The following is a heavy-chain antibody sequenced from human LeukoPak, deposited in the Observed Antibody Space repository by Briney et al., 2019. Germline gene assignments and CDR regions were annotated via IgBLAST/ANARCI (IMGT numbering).Heavy chain of an antibody. CDR1: GGSISSYY. Sequence: SETLSLTCTVSGGSISSYYWSWIRQPPGKGPEWIGYIYYSGSTNYNPSLKSRVTISVDTSKNQFSLKLSSVTAADTAVYYCARIDVDSSSSSEYFQHWGQGTQVTVSS. V-gene: IGHV4-59*01. J-gene: IGHJ1*01. D-gene: IGHD6-6*01. CDR2: IYYSGST. CDR3: ARIDVDSSSSSEYFQH.